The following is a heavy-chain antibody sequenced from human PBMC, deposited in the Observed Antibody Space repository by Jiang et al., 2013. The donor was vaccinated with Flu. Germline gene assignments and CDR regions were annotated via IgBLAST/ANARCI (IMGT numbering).Heavy chain of an antibody. CDR2: ISYDGSNK. D-gene: IGHD3-10*01. V-gene: IGHV3-30-3*01. Sequence: EWVAVISYDGSNKYYADSVKGRFTISRDNSKNTLYLQMNSLRAEDTAVYYCARDLEDYYGSGTHIHYGMDVWGQGTTVTVSS. CDR3: ARDLEDYYGSGTHIHYGMDV. J-gene: IGHJ6*02.